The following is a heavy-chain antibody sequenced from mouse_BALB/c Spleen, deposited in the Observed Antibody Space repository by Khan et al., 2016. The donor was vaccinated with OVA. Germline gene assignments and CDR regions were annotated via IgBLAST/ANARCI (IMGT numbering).Heavy chain of an antibody. CDR2: IWGGGIT. J-gene: IGHJ2*01. D-gene: IGHD1-2*01. CDR1: GFSLTDYG. V-gene: IGHV2-6-5*01. Sequence: VQLQESGPGLVAPSQSLSITCTVSGFSLTDYGVSWIRQPPGKGLEWLGVIWGGGITYYNSALKSRLSISKDNSKSQVFLKMNSLQTDDTSMYYCAKHLIHYPYYFDYWGQGTTLTGSS. CDR3: AKHLIHYPYYFDY.